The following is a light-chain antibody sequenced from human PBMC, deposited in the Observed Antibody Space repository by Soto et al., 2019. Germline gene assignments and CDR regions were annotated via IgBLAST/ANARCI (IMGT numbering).Light chain of an antibody. CDR1: SSDVGGYNY. J-gene: IGLJ3*02. CDR2: EVA. Sequence: QSALTQPASVSGSPGQSITISCTGTSSDVGGYNYVSWYQQHPGKAPKLIIYEVANRPPGVSSRFSGSKSGNTASLTISGLQAADEADYYCISYTSGGPLVFGGGTKLTVL. CDR3: ISYTSGGPLV. V-gene: IGLV2-14*01.